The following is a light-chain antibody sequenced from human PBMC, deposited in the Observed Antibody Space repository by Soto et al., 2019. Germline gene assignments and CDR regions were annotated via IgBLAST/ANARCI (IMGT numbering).Light chain of an antibody. V-gene: IGKV1-12*01. J-gene: IGKJ4*01. CDR3: QQYSSCPLT. CDR1: QVISSW. Sequence: IQMTQGPVIVSPSEGTRVTIPGRASQVISSWLAWYQQKPGQAPKLLIYAASSRDSGVPARFSGSESGTDFTLTISSLQPEDFAIYYCQQYSSCPLTFGRGTKVDI. CDR2: AAS.